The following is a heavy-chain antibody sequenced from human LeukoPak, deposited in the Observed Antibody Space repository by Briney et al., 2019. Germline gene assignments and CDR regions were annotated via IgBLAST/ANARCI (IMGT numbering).Heavy chain of an antibody. CDR3: AREGEYDILTGYPAAFDI. Sequence: ASVKVSCKASGYTFTSYGISWVRQALGQGLEWMGWISAYNGNTNYAQKLQGRVTMTTDTSTSTAYMELRSPRSDDTAVYYCAREGEYDILTGYPAAFDIWGQGTMVTVSS. CDR2: ISAYNGNT. D-gene: IGHD3-9*01. CDR1: GYTFTSYG. V-gene: IGHV1-18*01. J-gene: IGHJ3*02.